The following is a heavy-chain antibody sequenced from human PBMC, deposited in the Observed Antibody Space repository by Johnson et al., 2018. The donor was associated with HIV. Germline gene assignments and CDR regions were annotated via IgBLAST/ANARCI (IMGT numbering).Heavy chain of an antibody. J-gene: IGHJ3*02. CDR3: VRRMVVGYHAFDI. D-gene: IGHD2-21*01. CDR2: IFSGGST. CDR1: GFTFDDYA. V-gene: IGHV3-9*01. Sequence: VQLVESGGGLVQPGRSLRLSCAASGFTFDDYAMHWVRQAPGKGLEWVSVIFSGGSTHYADSVKGRFTISRDNSKNTLYLQMNSLRAEDTAVYYCVRRMVVGYHAFDIWGQGTVVTVSS.